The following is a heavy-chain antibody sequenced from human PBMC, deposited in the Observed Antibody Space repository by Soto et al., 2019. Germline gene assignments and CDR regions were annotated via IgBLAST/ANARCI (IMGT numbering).Heavy chain of an antibody. V-gene: IGHV3-30-3*01. CDR2: ISYDGSNK. D-gene: IGHD6-13*01. CDR3: ARERVAAAVSIYYFDY. J-gene: IGHJ4*02. CDR1: GFTFSSYA. Sequence: GGSLRLSCAASGFTFSSYAMHWVRQAPGKGLEWVAVISYDGSNKYYADSVKGRFTISRDNSKNTLYLQMNSLRAEDTAVYYCARERVAAAVSIYYFDYWGQGTLVTVSS.